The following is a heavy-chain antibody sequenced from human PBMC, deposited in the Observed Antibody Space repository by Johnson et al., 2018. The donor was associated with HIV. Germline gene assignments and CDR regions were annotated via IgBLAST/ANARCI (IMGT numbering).Heavy chain of an antibody. CDR3: AKDLDDSSGYYRPELAFDI. V-gene: IGHV3-23*04. CDR1: GFTFSSYA. CDR2: ISGSGGSP. J-gene: IGHJ3*02. D-gene: IGHD3-22*01. Sequence: EQLVESGGGVVQPGRSLRLSCAASGFTFSSYAMSWVRQAPGKGLEWVSAISGSGGSPYYADSVKGRFTISRDNAKNSLYLQMNSLRAEDTALYYCAKDLDDSSGYYRPELAFDIWGQGTMVTVAS.